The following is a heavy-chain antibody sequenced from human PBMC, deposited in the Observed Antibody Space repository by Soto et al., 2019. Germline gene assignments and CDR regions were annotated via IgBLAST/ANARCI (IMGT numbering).Heavy chain of an antibody. Sequence: GESLKISCKGSGYSFTSYWIGWVRQMPGKGLEWMGIIYPGDSDTRYSPSFQGQVTISADKSISTAYLQCSSLKASDTAMYYCARRKRYYDILTGYYSLPYMDVWGRGTTVTVSS. CDR3: ARRKRYYDILTGYYSLPYMDV. CDR2: IYPGDSDT. V-gene: IGHV5-51*01. CDR1: GYSFTSYW. D-gene: IGHD3-9*01. J-gene: IGHJ6*02.